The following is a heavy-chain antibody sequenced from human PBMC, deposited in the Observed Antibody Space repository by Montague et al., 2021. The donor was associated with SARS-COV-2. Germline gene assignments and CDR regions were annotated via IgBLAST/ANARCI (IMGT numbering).Heavy chain of an antibody. Sequence: TRSLTCTVSGGSINSGNYYWSWIRQPAGKGLEWIGRIYTSGSTNYNPSLKSRVTISVDTSKNQFSLKLNSVTAADTAVYYCARDLGGAYYFDYWGQGTLVTVSS. CDR2: IYTSGST. V-gene: IGHV4-61*02. D-gene: IGHD3-16*01. CDR3: ARDLGGAYYFDY. CDR1: GGSINSGNYY. J-gene: IGHJ4*02.